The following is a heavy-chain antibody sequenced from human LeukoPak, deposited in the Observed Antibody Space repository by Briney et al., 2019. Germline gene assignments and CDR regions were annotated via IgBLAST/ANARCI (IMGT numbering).Heavy chain of an antibody. CDR1: GGSISSGGYY. CDR3: ARQVVAVAGTGYFDY. V-gene: IGHV4-31*03. J-gene: IGHJ4*02. CDR2: IYYSGST. D-gene: IGHD6-19*01. Sequence: TSQTLSLTCTVSGGSISSGGYYWSWIRQHPGKGLEWIGYIYYSGSTYYNASLKSRGTISVDTSKNQFSLKLNSVTAADTAVYFCARQVVAVAGTGYFDYWGQGTLVTVSS.